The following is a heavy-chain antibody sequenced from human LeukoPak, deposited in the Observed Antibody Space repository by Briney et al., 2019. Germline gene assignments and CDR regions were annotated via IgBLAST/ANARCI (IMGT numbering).Heavy chain of an antibody. Sequence: GGSLRLSCTASGFTFSAYTMMWVRQAPGKGPEWVSAIRASGENEFYSDSAKGRFRISRDNSKNTLFLQMSSLRAEDTAIYFCGRDPNGDYIGAFDMWGPGTRVTVSS. CDR2: IRASGENE. CDR3: GRDPNGDYIGAFDM. D-gene: IGHD4-17*01. CDR1: GFTFSAYT. J-gene: IGHJ3*02. V-gene: IGHV3-23*01.